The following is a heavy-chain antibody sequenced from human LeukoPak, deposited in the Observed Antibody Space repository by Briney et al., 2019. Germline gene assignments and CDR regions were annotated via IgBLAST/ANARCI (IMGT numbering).Heavy chain of an antibody. CDR1: GFTFSSYA. CDR2: ITGSGSSA. J-gene: IGHJ4*02. Sequence: HTGGSLRLSCAASGFTFSSYAMNWVRQAPGKGLECVSIITGSGSSAYYADSVRGRFTISRDNSKNTLYLQMNSLRAEDTAVYYCAKDSTITMVQGVIHTHFDYWGQGTLVTVSS. V-gene: IGHV3-23*01. CDR3: AKDSTITMVQGVIHTHFDY. D-gene: IGHD3-10*01.